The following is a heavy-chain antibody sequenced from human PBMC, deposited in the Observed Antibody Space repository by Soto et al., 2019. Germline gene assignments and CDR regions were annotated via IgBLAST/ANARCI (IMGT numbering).Heavy chain of an antibody. CDR3: ARLIRLELRGLHWFDP. J-gene: IGHJ5*02. CDR2: IYPGDSDT. D-gene: IGHD1-7*01. Sequence: GESLKISCKGSGYNFTSYWIGWVRQMPGKGLEWMGIIYPGDSDTRYSPSFQGQVTISADKSISTAYLQWSSLKASDTAMYYCARLIRLELRGLHWFDPWGQGTLVTVSS. CDR1: GYNFTSYW. V-gene: IGHV5-51*01.